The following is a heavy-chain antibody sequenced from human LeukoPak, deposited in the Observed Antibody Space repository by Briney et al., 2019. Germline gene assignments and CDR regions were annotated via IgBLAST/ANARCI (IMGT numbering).Heavy chain of an antibody. CDR3: AREKRVNYGSGCIDY. V-gene: IGHV4-4*07. J-gene: IGHJ4*02. CDR2: IYTSGST. CDR1: GGSISSYY. Sequence: SETLPLTCTVSGGSISSYYWSWIRQPAGKGLEWIGRIYTSGSTNYNPSLKRRVTMSVDTSKNQFSLKLSSVTAADTAVYYCAREKRVNYGSGCIDYWGQGTLVTVHS. D-gene: IGHD3-10*01.